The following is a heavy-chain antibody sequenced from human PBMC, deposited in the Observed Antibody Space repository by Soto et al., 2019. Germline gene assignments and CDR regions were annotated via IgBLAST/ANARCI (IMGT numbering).Heavy chain of an antibody. CDR1: GGSLSGYH. CDR3: ARRPDGLDI. J-gene: IGHJ3*02. CDR2: INHSGNT. D-gene: IGHD6-6*01. V-gene: IGHV4-34*01. Sequence: QVQLQQWGAGLLKPSETLSLSCAVHGGSLSGYHWSWIRQPPGEGLEWIGEINHSGNTNYNPSLKSRVTISVDTSKNQFSLILNSVTAADTAVYYCARRPDGLDIWGQGTMVTVSS.